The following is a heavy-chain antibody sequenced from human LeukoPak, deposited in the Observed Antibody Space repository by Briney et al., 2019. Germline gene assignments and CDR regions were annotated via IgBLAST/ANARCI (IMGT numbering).Heavy chain of an antibody. CDR3: ARDRFGRTTHFDY. J-gene: IGHJ4*02. V-gene: IGHV4-59*02. Sequence: PSETLSLTCTVSGDSVSGYYWSWIRQPPGKGLEWIGYIYYSGSTNYNPSLKSRVTMSVDTSKNQFSLKLTSVTAAGTAVYYCARDRFGRTTHFDYWGQGILVTVSS. D-gene: IGHD3-10*01. CDR1: GDSVSGYY. CDR2: IYYSGST.